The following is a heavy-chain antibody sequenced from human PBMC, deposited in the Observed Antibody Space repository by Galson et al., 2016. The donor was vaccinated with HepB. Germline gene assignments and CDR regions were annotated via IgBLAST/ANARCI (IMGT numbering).Heavy chain of an antibody. V-gene: IGHV3-21*06. D-gene: IGHD3-22*01. Sequence: SLRLSCAASGFTFSTYSMNWIRQAPGRGLEWVSAISSDSEYVYYADSVKGRFSISRDNARNSVFLQMNSLTAEDTAVYYCATGYYHNSSVYYHHFDYWGQGTLVTVSS. CDR3: ATGYYHNSSVYYHHFDY. CDR2: ISSDSEYV. CDR1: GFTFSTYS. J-gene: IGHJ4*02.